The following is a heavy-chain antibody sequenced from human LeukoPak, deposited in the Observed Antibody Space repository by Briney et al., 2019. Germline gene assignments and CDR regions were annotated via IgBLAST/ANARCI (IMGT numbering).Heavy chain of an antibody. J-gene: IGHJ4*02. V-gene: IGHV3-23*01. CDR2: IGGSNGNT. D-gene: IGHD3-22*01. CDR3: AKDRKAYTSGFDT. CDR1: GFTFHSYA. Sequence: PGGSLRLSCAASGFTFHSYAMNWVRQAPGKGLEWVSVIGGSNGNTSYVDSVKGRFTISRDNSKNTLFLQMNTLRVEDTAIYYCAKDRKAYTSGFDTWGQGTLVTVSS.